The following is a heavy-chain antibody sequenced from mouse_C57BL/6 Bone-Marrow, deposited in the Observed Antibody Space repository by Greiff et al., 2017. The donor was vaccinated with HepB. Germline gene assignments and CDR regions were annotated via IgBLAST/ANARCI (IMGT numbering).Heavy chain of an antibody. J-gene: IGHJ2*01. CDR1: GFTFSSYA. CDR2: ISNGGSYT. CDR3: ARDWGGDY. Sequence: EVKLMESGGGLVKPGGSLKLPCAASGFTFSSYAMSWVRQTPEKRLEWVATISNGGSYTYYPDNVKGRFTISRDNAKNNLYLQMSHLKSEDTAMYYCARDWGGDYWGQGTTLTVSS. V-gene: IGHV5-4*01.